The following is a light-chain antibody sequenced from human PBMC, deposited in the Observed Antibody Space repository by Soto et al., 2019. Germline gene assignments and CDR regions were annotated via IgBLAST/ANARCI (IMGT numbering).Light chain of an antibody. CDR3: CSYAGTYTNYV. J-gene: IGLJ1*01. CDR1: SSDVGGYDY. V-gene: IGLV2-11*01. Sequence: QSALTQPRSVSGSPGQSVTISCSGTSSDVGGYDYVSWYQQHPGKAPQLVIYDVTKRPSGVPDRFSGSKSGNTASLTISGLQAEDEADYYCCSYAGTYTNYVFGTGTKLTVL. CDR2: DVT.